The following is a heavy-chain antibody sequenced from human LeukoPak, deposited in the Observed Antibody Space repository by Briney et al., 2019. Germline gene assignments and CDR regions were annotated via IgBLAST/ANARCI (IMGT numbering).Heavy chain of an antibody. D-gene: IGHD3-22*01. V-gene: IGHV1-2*04. CDR3: ARGGVTYYYDSSGYSDY. J-gene: IGHJ4*02. CDR2: INPNSGGT. Sequence: ASVKVSCKASGYTFTSYYMHWVRQAPGQGLEWMGWINPNSGGTNYAQKFQGWVTMTRDTSISTAYMGLSRLRSDDTAVYYCARGGVTYYYDSSGYSDYWGQGTLVTVSS. CDR1: GYTFTSYY.